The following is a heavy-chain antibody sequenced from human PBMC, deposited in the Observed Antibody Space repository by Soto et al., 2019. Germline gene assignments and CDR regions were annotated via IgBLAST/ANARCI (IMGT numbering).Heavy chain of an antibody. CDR3: ATGWGLVS. CDR1: GGSLTSYP. CDR2: ITRIHGTI. Sequence: QMEQSGAEGRKPGSSVKVSCRPSGGSLTSYPMAWVRQSPGQGVECMGGITRIHGTIEYAQKFQGRVTITADESTNRATQELTGVTSKDTAVYYCATGWGLVSRGQGTLVTVSS. D-gene: IGHD3-16*01. V-gene: IGHV1-69*01. J-gene: IGHJ4*02.